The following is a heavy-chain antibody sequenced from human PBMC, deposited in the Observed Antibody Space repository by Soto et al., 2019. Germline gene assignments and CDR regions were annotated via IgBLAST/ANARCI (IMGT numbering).Heavy chain of an antibody. CDR3: ARETYYYGSGSRAFDY. J-gene: IGHJ4*02. CDR2: IYYSGST. V-gene: IGHV4-39*02. Sequence: SETLSLTCTVSGGSISSSSYYWGWIRQPPGKGLEWIGSIYYSGSTYYNPSLKSRVTISVDTSKNQFSLKLSSVTAADTAVYYCARETYYYGSGSRAFDYWGQGTLVTVSS. D-gene: IGHD3-10*01. CDR1: GGSISSSSYY.